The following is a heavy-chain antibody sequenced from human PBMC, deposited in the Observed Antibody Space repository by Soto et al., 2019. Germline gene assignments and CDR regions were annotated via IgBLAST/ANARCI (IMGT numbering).Heavy chain of an antibody. CDR1: GFTFSNYA. D-gene: IGHD1-26*01. V-gene: IGHV3-23*01. CDR3: AQAISRERQIAY. CDR2: ISSTADGT. Sequence: EVQLLESGGGLVQPGGSLRLSCAASGFTFSNYAMGWVRQAPGKGLEWVSTISSTADGTDYADSVKGRFTISRDNSKNTLYLQMNSQRAEDTAVYYCAQAISRERQIAYGARGPLVTVSS. J-gene: IGHJ4*02.